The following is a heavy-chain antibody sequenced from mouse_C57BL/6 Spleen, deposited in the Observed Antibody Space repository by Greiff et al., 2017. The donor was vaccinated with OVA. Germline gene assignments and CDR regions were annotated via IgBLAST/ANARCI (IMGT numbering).Heavy chain of an antibody. J-gene: IGHJ4*01. CDR3: ARRALYDYYAMDY. Sequence: VKLMESGPGLVQPSQSLSITCTVSGFSLTSYGVHWVRQSPGKGLEWLGIIWSGGSTDYNAAFISRLSISKDNSKSQVFFKMNSLQADDTAIYYCARRALYDYYAMDYWGQGTSVTVAS. D-gene: IGHD1-1*01. CDR1: GFSLTSYG. V-gene: IGHV2-2*01. CDR2: IWSGGST.